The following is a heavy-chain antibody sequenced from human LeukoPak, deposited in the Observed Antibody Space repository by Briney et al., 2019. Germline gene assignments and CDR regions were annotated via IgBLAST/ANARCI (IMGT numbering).Heavy chain of an antibody. CDR2: ISAYNGNT. CDR3: ARDPGINYHDSSGLDAQDDY. CDR1: GYTFTSYG. D-gene: IGHD3-22*01. V-gene: IGHV1-18*01. Sequence: ASVKVSCKASGYTFTSYGISWVRQAPGQGLEWMGWISAYNGNTNYAQKLQGRVTMTTDTSTSTAYMELRSLRSDDTAVYYCARDPGINYHDSSGLDAQDDYWGQGTLVTVSS. J-gene: IGHJ4*02.